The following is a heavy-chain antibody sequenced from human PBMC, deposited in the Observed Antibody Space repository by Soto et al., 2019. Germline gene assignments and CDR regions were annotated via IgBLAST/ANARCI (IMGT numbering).Heavy chain of an antibody. V-gene: IGHV4-31*03. J-gene: IGHJ4*02. CDR2: VYHTGTT. D-gene: IGHD3-10*01. CDR1: GGSISSGGYY. CDR3: ARKGDGSGSYFSQRFDY. Sequence: QVQLQESGPGLVKPSETLSLTCTVSGGSISSGGYYWNWIRQHPGKGLEWIGYVYHTGTTSYNPSLRGRLFIYVDTSENHFSLRLTSVAAADTAVYYCARKGDGSGSYFSQRFDYWGQGILVTVSS.